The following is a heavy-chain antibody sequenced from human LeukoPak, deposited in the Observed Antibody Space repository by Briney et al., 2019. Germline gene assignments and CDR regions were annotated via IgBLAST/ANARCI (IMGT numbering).Heavy chain of an antibody. CDR1: GYTFTSYY. Sequence: VASVEVSCKASGYTFTSYYMHWVRQAPGQGLEWMGIINPSGGSTSYAQKFQGRVTVTRDTSTSTVYMELSSLRSEDTAVYYCARGLVGDGISTDDTSDALSMWGQGTMVTISS. D-gene: IGHD3-9*01. CDR3: ARGLVGDGISTDDTSDALSM. J-gene: IGHJ3*02. CDR2: INPSGGST. V-gene: IGHV1-46*01.